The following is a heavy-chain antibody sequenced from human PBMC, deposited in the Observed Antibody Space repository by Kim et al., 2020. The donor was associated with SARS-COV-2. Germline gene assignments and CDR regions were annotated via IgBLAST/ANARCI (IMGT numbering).Heavy chain of an antibody. J-gene: IGHJ4*02. CDR1: GFTFSDYA. Sequence: GGSLRLSCAASGFTFSDYAMSWVRQAPGKGLEWVSGISGSGSSTYYADSVKGRFTISRDNSKNTLYLQMNSLRVEDTAVYFCAKDRVVSTGSRPLWFAYWGQGTLVTVSS. D-gene: IGHD2-2*01. CDR2: ISGSGSST. V-gene: IGHV3-23*01. CDR3: AKDRVVSTGSRPLWFAY.